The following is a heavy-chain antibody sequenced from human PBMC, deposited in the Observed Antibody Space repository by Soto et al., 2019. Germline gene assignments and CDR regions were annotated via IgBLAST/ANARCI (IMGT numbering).Heavy chain of an antibody. D-gene: IGHD5-12*01. J-gene: IGHJ5*02. CDR1: GGSISSSSYY. V-gene: IGHV4-39*01. CDR2: IYYSGST. CDR3: ARQMRGGYNYGWFDP. Sequence: PSETLSLTCTVSGGSISSSSYYWRWIRQPPGKGLDWIGSIYYSGSTYYNTSLKSRVTISVDTSKNQLSLKLSSVTHADTAVYYFARQMRGGYNYGWFDPWGQGTLVTVS.